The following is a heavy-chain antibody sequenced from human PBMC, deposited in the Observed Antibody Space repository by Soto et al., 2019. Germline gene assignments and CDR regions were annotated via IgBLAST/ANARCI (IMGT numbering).Heavy chain of an antibody. CDR2: ISSSSSYI. CDR3: ARASSGP. J-gene: IGHJ5*02. Sequence: GGSLRLSCAASGFIFSDYGMHWVRQAPGKGLEWVSSISSSSSYIYYADSVKGRFTISRDNAKNSLYLQMNSLRAEDTAVYYCARASSGPWGQGTLVTVSS. CDR1: GFIFSDYG. D-gene: IGHD3-22*01. V-gene: IGHV3-21*01.